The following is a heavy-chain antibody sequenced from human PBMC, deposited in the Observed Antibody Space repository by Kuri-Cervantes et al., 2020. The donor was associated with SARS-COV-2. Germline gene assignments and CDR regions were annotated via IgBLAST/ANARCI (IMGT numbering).Heavy chain of an antibody. CDR2: INPSGGST. Sequence: ASVKVSCKASGGTFSSYAISWVRQAPGQGLEWMGIINPSGGSTSYAQKFQGRVTMTRDTSTSTVYMELSSLRAEDTAVYYCAKDYYSSSSNYFDYWGQGTLVTVSS. CDR3: AKDYYSSSSNYFDY. CDR1: GGTFSSYA. J-gene: IGHJ4*02. V-gene: IGHV1-46*01. D-gene: IGHD6-6*01.